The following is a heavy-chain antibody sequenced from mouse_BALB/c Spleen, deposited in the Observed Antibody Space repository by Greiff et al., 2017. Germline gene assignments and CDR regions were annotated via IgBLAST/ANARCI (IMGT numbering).Heavy chain of an antibody. D-gene: IGHD1-1*01. V-gene: IGHV1-18*01. CDR3: ARRRDYGSSFAY. Sequence: VQLQQSGPELVKPGASVKIPCKASGYTFTDYNMDWVKQSHGKSLEWIGDINPNNGGTIYNQKFKGKATLTVDKSSSTAYMELRSLTSEDTAVYYCARRRDYGSSFAYWGQGTLVTVSA. CDR1: GYTFTDYN. CDR2: INPNNGGT. J-gene: IGHJ3*01.